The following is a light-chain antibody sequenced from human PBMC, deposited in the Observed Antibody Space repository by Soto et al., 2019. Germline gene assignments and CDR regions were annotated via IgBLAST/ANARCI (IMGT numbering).Light chain of an antibody. J-gene: IGKJ5*01. CDR3: QQYYSYLIT. CDR1: QGISSW. CDR2: AAS. V-gene: IGKV1-12*01. Sequence: DIQMTQSPSSVSASVGDRVTITCRASQGISSWLAWYQQKPGKAPKLLIYAASTLQSGVPSRFSGSGSGTDFTLTISCLQSEDVATYYCQQYYSYLITGGQGTRLEIK.